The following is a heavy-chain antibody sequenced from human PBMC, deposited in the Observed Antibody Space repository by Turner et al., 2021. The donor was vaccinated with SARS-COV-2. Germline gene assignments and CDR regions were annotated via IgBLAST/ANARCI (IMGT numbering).Heavy chain of an antibody. J-gene: IGHJ3*02. CDR3: ARWHYFDSSGYYSQAFDI. D-gene: IGHD3-22*01. Sequence: EVQLVESGGGLVKPGGSLRLSCASSGFTFSSYSMNWVRQAPGKGLEWVPSISSSSSYIYYADSVKGRFTISRDNAKSSLYLKMNSLRAEDTAVYYCARWHYFDSSGYYSQAFDIWGQGTMVTVSS. V-gene: IGHV3-21*02. CDR1: GFTFSSYS. CDR2: ISSSSSYI.